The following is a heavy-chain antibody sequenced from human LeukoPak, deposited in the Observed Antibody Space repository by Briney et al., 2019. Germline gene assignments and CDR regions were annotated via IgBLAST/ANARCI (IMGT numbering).Heavy chain of an antibody. V-gene: IGHV3-23*01. Sequence: LGGSLRLSCEASGFSFGTFGMTWVRQAPGKGLEWVSGITGSSTWTYYADSVRGRFTISRDNCKNSLHLQMNNLTADDTAIYYCARELVSLGTGYFDLWGRGTLVTVAS. CDR3: ARELVSLGTGYFDL. J-gene: IGHJ2*01. CDR1: GFSFGTFG. CDR2: ITGSSTWT. D-gene: IGHD3/OR15-3a*01.